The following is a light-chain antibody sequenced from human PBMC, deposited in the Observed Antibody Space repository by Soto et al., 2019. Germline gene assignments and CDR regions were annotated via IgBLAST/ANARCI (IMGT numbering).Light chain of an antibody. CDR3: TSYSSSDIFYV. CDR1: SSDIGGYYY. CDR2: QVT. J-gene: IGLJ1*01. Sequence: QSVRSQPGSVSGSTGQSITISCTGTSSDIGGYYYVSWYQHHPGKAPKLLIYQVTNRPSRVSNRFSGSKSGNTASLTISGLQADDEADYYCTSYSSSDIFYVFGTGTKVTVL. V-gene: IGLV2-14*01.